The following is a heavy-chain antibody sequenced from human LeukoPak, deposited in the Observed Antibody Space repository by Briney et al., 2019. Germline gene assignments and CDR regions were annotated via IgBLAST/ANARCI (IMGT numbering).Heavy chain of an antibody. CDR2: IYYSGST. D-gene: IGHD6-13*01. V-gene: IGHV4-59*01. Sequence: PSETLSLTCTVSGGSISSYYWSWIRQPPGKGLEWIGYIYYSGSTNYNPSLKSRVTISVDTSKNQFSLKLSSVTAADTAVYYCARVRSSSWYYDAFDIWGQGTMVTVSS. CDR1: GGSISSYY. J-gene: IGHJ3*02. CDR3: ARVRSSSWYYDAFDI.